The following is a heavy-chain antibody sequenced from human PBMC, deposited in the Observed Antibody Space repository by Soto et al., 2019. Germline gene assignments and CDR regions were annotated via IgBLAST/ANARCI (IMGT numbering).Heavy chain of an antibody. CDR2: IRYDGTNT. V-gene: IGHV3-33*01. J-gene: IGHJ4*02. D-gene: IGHD1-26*01. CDR1: GFTFSGYG. Sequence: GGSLRLSCAASGFTFSGYGMHWVRQAPGKGLEWVAVIRYDGTNTYYADSVKGRFTISRDNPKNTLYLQMNSLRAEDTAVYYCARDGVGATTYFGFFDYWGQGTLVRVSS. CDR3: ARDGVGATTYFGFFDY.